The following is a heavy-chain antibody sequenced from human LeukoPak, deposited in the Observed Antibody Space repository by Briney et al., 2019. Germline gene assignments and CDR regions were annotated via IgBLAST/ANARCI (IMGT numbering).Heavy chain of an antibody. J-gene: IGHJ4*02. CDR1: GFSLRTSGVG. D-gene: IGHD4-17*01. Sequence: SGPTLVKPTQTLTLTCTFSGFSLRTSGVGVGWIRQPPGKALEWLALIYWDDDKRYSPSLKSRLTITKDTSKNQVVLTMTNMDPVDTATYYCAHGGVTTSGFDYWGQGTLVTVSS. CDR2: IYWDDDK. CDR3: AHGGVTTSGFDY. V-gene: IGHV2-5*02.